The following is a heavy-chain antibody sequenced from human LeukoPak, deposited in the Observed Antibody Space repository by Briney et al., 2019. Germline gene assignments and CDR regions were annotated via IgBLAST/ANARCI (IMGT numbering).Heavy chain of an antibody. J-gene: IGHJ4*02. V-gene: IGHV4-59*01. CDR3: ASSLIDVSYGSGPSYFDY. D-gene: IGHD3-10*01. CDR1: GGSISSYY. Sequence: PSETLSLTCTVSGGSISSYYWSWVRQPPGKGLEWIGYIHYSGSTNYNPSLKSRVTISVDTSKNQFSLKLSSVTAADTAVYYCASSLIDVSYGSGPSYFDYWGQGTLVTVSS. CDR2: IHYSGST.